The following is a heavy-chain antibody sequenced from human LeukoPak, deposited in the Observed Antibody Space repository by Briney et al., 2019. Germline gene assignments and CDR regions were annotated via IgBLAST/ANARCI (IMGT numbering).Heavy chain of an antibody. CDR2: IYYSGST. CDR3: ATQWELLSYFDY. J-gene: IGHJ4*02. Sequence: SETLSLTCTVSGGSISSGGYYWSWIRQHPGKGLEWIGYIYYSGSTYYNPSLKSRVTISVDTSKNQFSLKLSSVTAADTAVYYCATQWELLSYFDYWGQGTLVTVSS. V-gene: IGHV4-31*03. D-gene: IGHD1-26*01. CDR1: GGSISSGGYY.